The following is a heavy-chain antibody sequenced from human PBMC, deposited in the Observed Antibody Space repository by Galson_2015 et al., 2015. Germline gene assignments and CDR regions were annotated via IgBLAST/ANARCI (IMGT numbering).Heavy chain of an antibody. D-gene: IGHD6-19*01. J-gene: IGHJ5*02. V-gene: IGHV1-69*13. CDR1: GGTFSSYA. Sequence: SVKVSCKASGGTFSSYAISWVRQAPGQGLEWMGGIIPIFGTANYAQKFQGRVTITADESTSTAYMELSSLRSEDAAVYYCARDLAAVAVTNWFDPWGQGTLVTVSS. CDR3: ARDLAAVAVTNWFDP. CDR2: IIPIFGTA.